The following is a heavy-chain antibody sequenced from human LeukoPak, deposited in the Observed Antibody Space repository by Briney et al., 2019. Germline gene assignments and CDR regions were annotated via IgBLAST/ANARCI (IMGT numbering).Heavy chain of an antibody. CDR3: AKRGMTTIKEGFDY. V-gene: IGHV3-23*01. CDR2: VSGSGATT. D-gene: IGHD5-24*01. J-gene: IGHJ4*02. CDR1: GFTFSNYA. Sequence: SGGSLRLSCAASGFTFSNYAMRWVRQDPGKGLAWVSTVSGSGATTYYADSVKGRFTISRDNSKNTLYLQMNSLRAEDTAVYYCAKRGMTTIKEGFDYRGQGTLVTVSS.